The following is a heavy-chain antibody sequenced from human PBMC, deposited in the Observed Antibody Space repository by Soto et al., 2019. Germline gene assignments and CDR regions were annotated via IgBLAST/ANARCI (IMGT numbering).Heavy chain of an antibody. D-gene: IGHD3-3*01. CDR1: GFTYSNSA. CDR2: ISYDESNK. CDR3: ARDRGRFMEGVQY. Sequence: QVLLVESGGGVVQPGRSLRLSCAASGFTYSNSAMHWVRQAPGKGLEWVAVISYDESNKNYADSVKGRFTLSRDNSKNTLYLQTSSLSAEDTAMYYCARDRGRFMEGVQYWGQGTLVTVSS. J-gene: IGHJ1*01. V-gene: IGHV3-30-3*01.